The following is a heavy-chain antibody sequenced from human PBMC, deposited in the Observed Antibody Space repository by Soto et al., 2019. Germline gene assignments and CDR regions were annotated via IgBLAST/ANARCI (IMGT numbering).Heavy chain of an antibody. J-gene: IGHJ2*01. D-gene: IGHD3-10*01. Sequence: QVQLQESGPGLVKPSETLSLTCIVSGGSIRSSYWSWIRQPPGKGLEYIGYIYYSGSTNYNPSLKSRVTRSVDTSKNQFSLKLSSVTAADTAMYYCARDKEGDGSYYWSFDLWGRGTLVTVSS. V-gene: IGHV4-59*01. CDR2: IYYSGST. CDR3: ARDKEGDGSYYWSFDL. CDR1: GGSIRSSY.